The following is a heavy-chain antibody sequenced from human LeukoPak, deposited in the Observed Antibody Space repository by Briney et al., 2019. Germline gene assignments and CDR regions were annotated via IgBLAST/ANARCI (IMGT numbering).Heavy chain of an antibody. V-gene: IGHV1-69*01. CDR3: AREHNYGSGRVDI. Sequence: SVKVSCKASGGTFSSYAISWVGQAPGQGLEWMGGIIPIFGTANYAQKFQGRVTITADESTSTAYMELSSLRSEDTAVYYCAREHNYGSGRVDIWGQGTMVTVSS. CDR1: GGTFSSYA. D-gene: IGHD3-10*01. J-gene: IGHJ3*02. CDR2: IIPIFGTA.